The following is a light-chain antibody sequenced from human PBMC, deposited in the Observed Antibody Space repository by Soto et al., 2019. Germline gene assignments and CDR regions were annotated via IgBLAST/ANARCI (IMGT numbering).Light chain of an antibody. CDR2: EVS. CDR1: NVDVGGYNY. CDR3: ASYTIKTTYV. J-gene: IGLJ1*01. Sequence: QSALTQPASVSGSPGQSITISCTGTNVDVGGYNYVSWYQHHPGKAPKLLIFEVSNRPSGVSNRFSGSKSGNTASLTISGLQSEDEADYYCASYTIKTTYVFGRGTKVTVL. V-gene: IGLV2-14*01.